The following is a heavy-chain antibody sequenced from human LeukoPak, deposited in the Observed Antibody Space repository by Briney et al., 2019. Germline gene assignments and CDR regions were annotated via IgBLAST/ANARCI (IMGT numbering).Heavy chain of an antibody. V-gene: IGHV4-34*01. CDR2: INHSGST. Sequence: SETLSLTCAVYGGSFSGYYWSWIRQPPGKGLEWIGEINHSGSTNYNPSLKSRVTISVDTSKNQFSLKLSSVTAADTAVYYCARGARVRGVIITYYYHGMDVWGQGTTVTVSS. CDR1: GGSFSGYY. D-gene: IGHD3-10*01. J-gene: IGHJ6*02. CDR3: ARGARVRGVIITYYYHGMDV.